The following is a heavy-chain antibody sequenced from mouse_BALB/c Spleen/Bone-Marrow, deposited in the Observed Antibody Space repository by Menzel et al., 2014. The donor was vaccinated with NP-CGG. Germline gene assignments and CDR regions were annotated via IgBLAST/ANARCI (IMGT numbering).Heavy chain of an antibody. CDR1: GYTFTSYW. J-gene: IGHJ4*01. CDR3: ARGNYEAMDY. CDR2: INPSTGYT. V-gene: IGHV1-7*01. Sequence: QVQLQQSGAELAKPGASVKMSCKASGYTFTSYWMHWVKQRPGQGLEWTGYINPSTGYTEYNQKFKDKATLTADKSSSTAYMQLSSLTSEDSAVYYCARGNYEAMDYWGQGTSVTVSS. D-gene: IGHD2-1*01.